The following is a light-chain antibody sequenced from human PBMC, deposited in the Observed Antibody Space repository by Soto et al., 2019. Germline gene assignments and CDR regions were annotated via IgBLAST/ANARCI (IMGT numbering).Light chain of an antibody. CDR2: EVT. CDR1: SSDVGGYHY. J-gene: IGLJ2*01. V-gene: IGLV2-14*01. CDR3: SSYTSSSTLI. Sequence: QSVLTQPASVSGSPGQSITLSFTGTSSDVGGYHYVSWYQQHPGKAPKLMIYEVTYRPSGVSNRFSGSKSGNTASLTISGLQAEDEADYYCSSYTSSSTLIFGGGTKLTVL.